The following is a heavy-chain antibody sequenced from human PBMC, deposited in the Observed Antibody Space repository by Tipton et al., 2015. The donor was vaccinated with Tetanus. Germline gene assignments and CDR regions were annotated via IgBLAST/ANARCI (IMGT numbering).Heavy chain of an antibody. CDR2: ISYSGST. CDR3: ARGGRDAYNNPLGAFDV. V-gene: IGHV4-39*01. D-gene: IGHD5-24*01. Sequence: TLSLTCTVSGGSITAGGYYWSWIRQLPGKGLEWIGTISYSGSTSYSPSLKSRVTMSVDTSRNQFSLNLTSVTAADTAVYYCARGGRDAYNNPLGAFDVWGRGTTVTVSS. CDR1: GGSITAGGYY. J-gene: IGHJ3*01.